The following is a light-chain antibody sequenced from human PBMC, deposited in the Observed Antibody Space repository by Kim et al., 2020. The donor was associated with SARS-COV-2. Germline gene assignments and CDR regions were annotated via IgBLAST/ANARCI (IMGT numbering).Light chain of an antibody. CDR2: YDK. CDR1: NIESKS. V-gene: IGLV3-21*04. Sequence: APGETATVTCGGYNIESKSVHWYQQRPGQAPTLVIYYDKDRPSGIPERFSGSNSGNTATLTINRVEAGDEADYYCQVWDDTNDHVIFGEGTQLTVL. J-gene: IGLJ2*01. CDR3: QVWDDTNDHVI.